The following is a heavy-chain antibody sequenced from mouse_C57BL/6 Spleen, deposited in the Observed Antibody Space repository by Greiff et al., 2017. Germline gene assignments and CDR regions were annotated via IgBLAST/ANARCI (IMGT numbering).Heavy chain of an antibody. CDR3: ALITTVVAGDYAMDY. CDR1: GYAFTNYL. CDR2: INPGSGGT. Sequence: VQLQQSGAELVRPGTSVKVSCKASGYAFTNYLIEWVKQRPGQGLEWIGVINPGSGGTNYNEKFKGKATLTADKSSSTAYMQLSSLTSEDSAVYFCALITTVVAGDYAMDYWGQGTSVTVSS. D-gene: IGHD1-1*01. V-gene: IGHV1-54*01. J-gene: IGHJ4*01.